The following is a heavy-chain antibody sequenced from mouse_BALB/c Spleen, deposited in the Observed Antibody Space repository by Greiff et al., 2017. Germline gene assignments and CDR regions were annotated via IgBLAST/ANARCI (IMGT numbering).Heavy chain of an antibody. V-gene: IGHV5-6-5*01. Sequence: DVKLVESGGGLVKPGGSLKLSCAASGFTFSSYAMSWVRQTPEKRLEWVASISSGGSTYYPDSVKGRFTISRDNARNILYLQMSSLRSEDTAMYYCARGDDGYYGYFDYWGQGTTLTVSS. D-gene: IGHD2-3*01. CDR3: ARGDDGYYGYFDY. J-gene: IGHJ2*01. CDR2: ISSGGST. CDR1: GFTFSSYA.